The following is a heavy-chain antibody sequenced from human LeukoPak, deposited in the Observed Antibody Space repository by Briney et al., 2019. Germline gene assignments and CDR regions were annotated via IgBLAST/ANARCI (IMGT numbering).Heavy chain of an antibody. CDR3: ARGDSISPEIYYYYMDV. V-gene: IGHV3-21*01. D-gene: IGHD6-6*01. Sequence: PGGSLRLSCAASGFTFSSYSMSWVRQAPGKGLEWVSSISSSSSYIYYADSVKGRFTISRDNAKNSLYLQMNSLRAEDTAVYYCARGDSISPEIYYYYMDVWGKGTTVTVSS. CDR1: GFTFSSYS. J-gene: IGHJ6*03. CDR2: ISSSSSYI.